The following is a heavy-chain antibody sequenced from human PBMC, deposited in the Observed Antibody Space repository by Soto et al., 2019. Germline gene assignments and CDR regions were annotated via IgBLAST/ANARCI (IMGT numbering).Heavy chain of an antibody. CDR3: ARRYSSSFDY. D-gene: IGHD6-13*01. J-gene: IGHJ4*02. V-gene: IGHV4-39*01. CDR2: MYYSGST. CDR1: GDSISSTSYY. Sequence: SETLSLTCTVSGDSISSTSYYWGWIRQPPGKGLEWIASMYYSGSTYSNPSLKSRVTISVDTSKNQFSLKLSSVTAADTAVYYCARRYSSSFDYWGQGTLVTVSS.